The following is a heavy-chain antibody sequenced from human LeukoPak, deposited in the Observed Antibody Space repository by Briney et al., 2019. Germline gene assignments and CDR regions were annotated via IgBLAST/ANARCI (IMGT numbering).Heavy chain of an antibody. Sequence: VSLSRTCAASGFTFSSYAMSWLRQAQGQGLEWVSAISGSGGSTYYADSVKGRFTISRDNSTNTLYLQMNRRRAEETPVYYCGNDQWGSGGSCYAYWGQGTLVTVSP. CDR3: GNDQWGSGGSCYAY. CDR2: ISGSGGST. V-gene: IGHV3-23*01. J-gene: IGHJ4*02. D-gene: IGHD2-15*01. CDR1: GFTFSSYA.